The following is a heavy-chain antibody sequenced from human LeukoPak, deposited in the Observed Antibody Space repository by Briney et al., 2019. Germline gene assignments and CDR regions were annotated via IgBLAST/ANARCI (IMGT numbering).Heavy chain of an antibody. Sequence: GGSLRLSCAASGFTFSSYWMSWVRQAPGKGLEWVANIKQDGREKYYVDSMKGRFTISRDNAKNSLYLQMNSLRVEDTSVYYCAREIPLKAATNTRSYFDYWGQGTLVTVSS. V-gene: IGHV3-7*01. J-gene: IGHJ4*02. CDR1: GFTFSSYW. D-gene: IGHD6-13*01. CDR2: IKQDGREK. CDR3: AREIPLKAATNTRSYFDY.